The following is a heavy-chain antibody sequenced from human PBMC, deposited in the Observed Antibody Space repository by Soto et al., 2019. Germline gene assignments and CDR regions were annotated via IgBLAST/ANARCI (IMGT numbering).Heavy chain of an antibody. CDR3: ASSPGYCSSTSCREYFQH. D-gene: IGHD2-2*01. V-gene: IGHV1-3*01. Sequence: ASVKVSCKASGYTFTSYAMHWVHQAPGQRLEWMGWINAGNGNTKYSQKFQGRVTITRDTSASTAYKELSSLRSEATAVYYCASSPGYCSSTSCREYFQHWGQGTLVTVSS. CDR1: GYTFTSYA. J-gene: IGHJ1*01. CDR2: INAGNGNT.